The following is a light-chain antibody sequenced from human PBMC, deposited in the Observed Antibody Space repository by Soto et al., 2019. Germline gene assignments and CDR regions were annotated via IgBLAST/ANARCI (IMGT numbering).Light chain of an antibody. Sequence: QSVLTQPLSVSGAPGQRVTISCTGSSSNIGAGYDVHWYQQLPGTAPKLLIYGNSNRPSGVPDRFSGSKSGTSVSLAITGLQADDEADYYCQSYDSSLSGVVFGGGTKLTVL. V-gene: IGLV1-40*01. J-gene: IGLJ2*01. CDR2: GNS. CDR1: SSNIGAGYD. CDR3: QSYDSSLSGVV.